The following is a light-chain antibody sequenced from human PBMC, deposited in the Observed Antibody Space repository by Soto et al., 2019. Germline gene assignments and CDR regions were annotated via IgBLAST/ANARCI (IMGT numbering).Light chain of an antibody. Sequence: DIQVTQSPSSLSASVGDRVTITCRASQGINSFLNWYQQKPGKAPKVLIYATSSLQIGVPSRFSGSGSVTYFTLTISNLQPEDFATDYCQQTYSTPLTFGGGSKVEIK. CDR3: QQTYSTPLT. CDR2: ATS. CDR1: QGINSF. J-gene: IGKJ4*01. V-gene: IGKV1-39*01.